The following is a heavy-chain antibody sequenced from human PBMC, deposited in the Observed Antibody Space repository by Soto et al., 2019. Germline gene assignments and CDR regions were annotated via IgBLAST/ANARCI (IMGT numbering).Heavy chain of an antibody. V-gene: IGHV3-7*03. J-gene: IGHJ3*02. CDR1: GFTFSSYW. Sequence: GGSLRLSCAASGFTFSSYWMSWVRQAPGKGLEWVANIKQDGSEKYYVDSVKGRFTISRDNAKNSLYLQMNSLRAEDTAVYYCARWEGYCSSTSCFDWVNAFDIWGQGTMVTVSS. CDR2: IKQDGSEK. D-gene: IGHD2-2*01. CDR3: ARWEGYCSSTSCFDWVNAFDI.